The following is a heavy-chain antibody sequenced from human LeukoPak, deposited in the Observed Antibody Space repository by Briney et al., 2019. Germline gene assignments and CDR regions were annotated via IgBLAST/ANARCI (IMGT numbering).Heavy chain of an antibody. CDR2: ISWNSGSI. V-gene: IGHV3-9*01. J-gene: IGHJ4*02. CDR1: GFTFDDYA. CDR3: AKVSGSYYFDY. Sequence: GGSLGLSCAASGFTFDDYAMHWVRQAPGKGLEWVSGISWNSGSIGYADSVKGRFTISRDNAKNSLYLQMNSLRAEDTALYYCAKVSGSYYFDYWGQGTLVTVSS. D-gene: IGHD1-26*01.